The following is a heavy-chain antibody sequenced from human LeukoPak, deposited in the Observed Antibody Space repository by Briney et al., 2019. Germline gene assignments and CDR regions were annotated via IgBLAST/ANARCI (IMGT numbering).Heavy chain of an antibody. CDR3: ARDGLFERFLDY. D-gene: IGHD3-3*01. J-gene: IGHJ4*02. V-gene: IGHV1-46*01. Sequence: ASVKVSCKASGYTFTSYYMHWVRQAPGQGLEWMGIINPSGGSTSYAQKFQGRVTMTRDTSTGTVYMELSSLRSEDTAVYYCARDGLFERFLDYWGQGTLVTVSS. CDR1: GYTFTSYY. CDR2: INPSGGST.